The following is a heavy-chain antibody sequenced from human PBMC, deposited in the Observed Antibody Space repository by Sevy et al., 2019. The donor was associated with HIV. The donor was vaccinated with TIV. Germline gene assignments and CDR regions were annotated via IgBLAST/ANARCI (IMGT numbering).Heavy chain of an antibody. Sequence: GGSLRLSCAASGFTFSSYAMSWVRQAPGKGLEWVSAISGSGGATFYGDSVKGRFTISRDNSKNTRFLQMNSLRAEDTAAYYCANALVVTATPYYFHYWGQGTLVTVSS. CDR3: ANALVVTATPYYFHY. D-gene: IGHD2-21*02. V-gene: IGHV3-23*01. J-gene: IGHJ4*02. CDR1: GFTFSSYA. CDR2: ISGSGGAT.